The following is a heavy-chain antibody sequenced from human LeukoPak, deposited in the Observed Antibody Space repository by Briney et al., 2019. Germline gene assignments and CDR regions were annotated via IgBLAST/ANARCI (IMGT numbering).Heavy chain of an antibody. V-gene: IGHV3-23*01. CDR3: AKDRGAIVGAIGAYYFDY. D-gene: IGHD1-26*01. J-gene: IGHJ4*02. CDR2: ISGSGGST. CDR1: GFTFSSYA. Sequence: GGSLRLSCAASGFTFSSYAMSWVRQAPGKGLEWVSAISGSGGSTYYADSVKGRLTISRDNSKNTLYLQMNSLRAEDTAVYYCAKDRGAIVGAIGAYYFDYWGQGTLVTVSS.